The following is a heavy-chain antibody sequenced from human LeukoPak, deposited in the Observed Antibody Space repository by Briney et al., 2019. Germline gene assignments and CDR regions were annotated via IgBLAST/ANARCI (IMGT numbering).Heavy chain of an antibody. J-gene: IGHJ5*02. D-gene: IGHD2-15*01. V-gene: IGHV3-7*05. CDR3: ARGRAAFTPS. CDR2: IKQDGSEE. CDR1: GFTFSSYW. Sequence: GGSLRLSCAASGFTFSSYWMSWVRQAPGKGLECVANIKQDGSEEYYVDSVKGRFTISRDNAKNSLNLQMNSLRAEDTAVYYCARGRAAFTPSWGQGTLVTVSS.